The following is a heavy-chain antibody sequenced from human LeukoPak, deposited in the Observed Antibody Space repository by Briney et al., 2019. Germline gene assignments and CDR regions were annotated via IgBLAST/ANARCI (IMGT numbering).Heavy chain of an antibody. CDR1: GYTFTSYD. J-gene: IGHJ6*03. Sequence: ASVKVSCKASGYTFTSYDINWVRQATGQGLEWMGWMDPNSGNTGYAQKFQGRVTMTKNTSISTAYMELSSLRSEDTAVYYCAIRYGSGEKYYYYYYMDVWGKGTTVTVSS. D-gene: IGHD3-10*01. CDR2: MDPNSGNT. V-gene: IGHV1-8*01. CDR3: AIRYGSGEKYYYYYYMDV.